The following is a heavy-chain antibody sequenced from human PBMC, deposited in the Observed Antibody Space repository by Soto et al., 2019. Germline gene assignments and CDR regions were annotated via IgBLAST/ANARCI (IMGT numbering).Heavy chain of an antibody. J-gene: IGHJ4*02. V-gene: IGHV3-30-3*01. CDR1: GFTFTIYA. CDR3: ARAPGGTAYLIDY. Sequence: TGGSLRLSCAASGFTFTIYAMHWVRQTPGKGLEWVALISYDGSNEYYADSVKGRFTISRDNSKNTLYLQMNSLRAEDTAVYYCARAPGGTAYLIDYWGQGTLVTVS. D-gene: IGHD3-9*01. CDR2: ISYDGSNE.